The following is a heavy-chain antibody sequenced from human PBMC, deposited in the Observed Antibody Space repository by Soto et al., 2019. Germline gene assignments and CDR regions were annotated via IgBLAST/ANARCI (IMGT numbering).Heavy chain of an antibody. CDR1: GYTFTSYG. CDR2: ISAYNGNT. J-gene: IGHJ6*02. V-gene: IGHV1-18*01. D-gene: IGHD6-19*01. Sequence: GASVKVSCKASGYTFTSYGISWVRQAPGQGLEWMGWISAYNGNTNYAQKLQGRVTMTTDTSTSTAYMELRSLRSDDTAVYYCARDLPGYSSGWEYYYYGMDVWGQGTTVTVSS. CDR3: ARDLPGYSSGWEYYYYGMDV.